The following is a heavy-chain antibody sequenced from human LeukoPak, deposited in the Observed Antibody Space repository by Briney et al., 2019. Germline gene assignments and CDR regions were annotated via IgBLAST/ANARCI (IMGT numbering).Heavy chain of an antibody. CDR1: GGSISSYY. Sequence: PSETLSLTCTVSGGSISSYYWSWIRQPAGKGLEWIGRIYTSGSTNYNPSLKSRVTMSVDTSKNQFSLKLSSVTAADTAVYYCARPYCSSTSCYRNAFDIWGQGTMVTVSS. D-gene: IGHD2-2*01. J-gene: IGHJ3*02. CDR2: IYTSGST. CDR3: ARPYCSSTSCYRNAFDI. V-gene: IGHV4-4*07.